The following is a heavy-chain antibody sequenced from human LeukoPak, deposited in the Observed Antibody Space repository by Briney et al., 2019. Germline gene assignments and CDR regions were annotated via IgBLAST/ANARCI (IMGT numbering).Heavy chain of an antibody. D-gene: IGHD6-13*01. CDR1: GGSISSYY. CDR3: ARHLTEGGIAAVPHRWFDP. V-gene: IGHV4-59*08. Sequence: PSETLSLTCTVSGGSISSYYWSWIRQPPGKGLEWIGYIYYSGSTNYNPSLKSRVTISVDTSKNQFSLKLSSVTAADTAVYYCARHLTEGGIAAVPHRWFDPWGQGTLITVSS. J-gene: IGHJ5*02. CDR2: IYYSGST.